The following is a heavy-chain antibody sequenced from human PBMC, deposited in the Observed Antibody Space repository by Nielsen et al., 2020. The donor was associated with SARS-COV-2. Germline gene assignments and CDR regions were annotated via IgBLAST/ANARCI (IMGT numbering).Heavy chain of an antibody. J-gene: IGHJ3*02. D-gene: IGHD3-9*01. Sequence: GESLKISCAASGFTFSIYWIHWVRQAPGKGLAWVSRIKSDWSGTIYADSVEGRFTISRDNAKNTLYLQMNSLRAEDTAVYYCARGYYDILYAFDIWGQGTMVTVSS. V-gene: IGHV3-74*01. CDR2: IKSDWSGT. CDR3: ARGYYDILYAFDI. CDR1: GFTFSIYW.